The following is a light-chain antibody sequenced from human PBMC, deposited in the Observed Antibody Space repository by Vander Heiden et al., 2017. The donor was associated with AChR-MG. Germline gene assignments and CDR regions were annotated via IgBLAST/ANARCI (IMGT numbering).Light chain of an antibody. CDR1: NIGGES. CDR2: YSS. V-gene: IGLV3-21*03. Sequence: SDVLTQPPSVSVAPGKTARITCGGDNIGGESVQWYQQKPGQAPVLVVYYSSDRPSGIPERFSGSNSGSTATLTISRVEAGDEADYYCQVWDRRSDHVLFGGGTQLTVL. CDR3: QVWDRRSDHVL. J-gene: IGLJ2*01.